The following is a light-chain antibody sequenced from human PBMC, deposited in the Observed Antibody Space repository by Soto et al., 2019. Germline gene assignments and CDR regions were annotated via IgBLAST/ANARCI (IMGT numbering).Light chain of an antibody. J-gene: IGKJ1*01. CDR1: QSISTN. Sequence: DIQMTQSPSTLSASVGDRVTITCRASQSISTNLAWYQQKTGKATTLLIYKSSDLKSGVPLRFSGSGSGTEFTLTISGLQADDFATYFCHQYDSYPWTFGQGTKVEFK. CDR3: HQYDSYPWT. CDR2: KSS. V-gene: IGKV1-5*03.